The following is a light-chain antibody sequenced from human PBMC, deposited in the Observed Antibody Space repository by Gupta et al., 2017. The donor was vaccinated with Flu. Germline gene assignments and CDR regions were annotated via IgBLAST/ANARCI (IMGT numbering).Light chain of an antibody. J-gene: IGLJ3*02. Sequence: SSAIVRSNTVNWYQQLPGTAPKLLIYDNNQRSSGVPERFSASKSGTSASLAISGLQADDEADYYCAAWDASQDSWVFGGGTKVTVL. CDR2: DNN. V-gene: IGLV1-44*01. CDR3: AAWDASQDSWV. CDR1: SAIVRSNT.